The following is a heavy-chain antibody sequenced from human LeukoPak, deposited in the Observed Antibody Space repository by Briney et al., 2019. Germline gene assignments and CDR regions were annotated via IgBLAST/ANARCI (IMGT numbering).Heavy chain of an antibody. Sequence: KPSETLSLTCTVSGGSISSYYWSWIRQPPGKGLEWIGYIYYSGSTNYNPSLKSRVTISVDTSKNRFSLKLSSVTAADTAVYYCARGYYYNSSGYDAFDIWGQGTMVTVSS. CDR1: GGSISSYY. D-gene: IGHD3-22*01. V-gene: IGHV4-59*01. J-gene: IGHJ3*02. CDR3: ARGYYYNSSGYDAFDI. CDR2: IYYSGST.